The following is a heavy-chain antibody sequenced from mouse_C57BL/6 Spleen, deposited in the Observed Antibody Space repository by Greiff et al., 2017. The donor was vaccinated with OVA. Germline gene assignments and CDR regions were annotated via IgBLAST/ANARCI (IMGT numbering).Heavy chain of an antibody. Sequence: EVQLVESGEGLVKPGGSLKLSCAASGFTFSSYAMSWVRQTPEKRLEWVAYISSGGDYIYYADTVKGRFTISRDNARNTLYLQMSSLKSEDTAMYYCTRDRGTNNYFDYWGQGTTLTVSS. CDR3: TRDRGTNNYFDY. D-gene: IGHD3-1*01. CDR1: GFTFSSYA. J-gene: IGHJ2*01. CDR2: ISSGGDYI. V-gene: IGHV5-9-1*02.